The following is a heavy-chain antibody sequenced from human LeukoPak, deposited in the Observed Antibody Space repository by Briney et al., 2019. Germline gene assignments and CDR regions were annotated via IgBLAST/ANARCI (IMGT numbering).Heavy chain of an antibody. Sequence: PGGSLRLSCSASGFTLSNFWIHWVRQAPGKGLVWVSRINTDGSSTNYADSVKGRFAVSRDNAKNTLYPQMNSLRVEDTAVYYCARVIGWDGPFDLWGQGTMVTVSS. V-gene: IGHV3-74*01. CDR2: INTDGSST. J-gene: IGHJ3*01. CDR1: GFTLSNFW. D-gene: IGHD1-26*01. CDR3: ARVIGWDGPFDL.